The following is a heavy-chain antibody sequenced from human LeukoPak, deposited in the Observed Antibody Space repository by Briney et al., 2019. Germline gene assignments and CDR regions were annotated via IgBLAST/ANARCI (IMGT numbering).Heavy chain of an antibody. CDR2: LYSIGST. CDR3: ARDSSGDYWYFGL. D-gene: IGHD4-17*01. J-gene: IGHJ2*01. V-gene: IGHV4-31*03. Sequence: SETLSLTCTVSGGSMSSGGYYWIWIRQHPEKCLLWIGYLYSIGSTYYNPSLKSRVTISVDTSKNQVSLKMSSVTAADTAVYYCARDSSGDYWYFGLWGRGTLVTVSS. CDR1: GGSMSSGGYY.